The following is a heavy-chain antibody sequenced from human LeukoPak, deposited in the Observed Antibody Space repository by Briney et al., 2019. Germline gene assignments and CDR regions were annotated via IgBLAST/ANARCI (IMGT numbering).Heavy chain of an antibody. J-gene: IGHJ6*03. CDR1: GFTFSSYS. D-gene: IGHD2-8*01. CDR3: AKDRCSNGVGCYYYYMDV. V-gene: IGHV3-21*01. Sequence: GGSLRLSCAASGFTFSSYSMNWVRQAPGKGLEWVSSISSSSSYIYYADSVKGRFSISRDSSKNILYLQMNSLRAEDTAVYYCAKDRCSNGVGCYYYYMDVWGKGTTVTISS. CDR2: ISSSSSYI.